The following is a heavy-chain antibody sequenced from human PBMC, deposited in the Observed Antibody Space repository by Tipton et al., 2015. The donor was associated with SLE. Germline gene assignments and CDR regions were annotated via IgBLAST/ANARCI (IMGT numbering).Heavy chain of an antibody. V-gene: IGHV4-38-2*01. CDR3: ARSAGYGSNWAHFDY. J-gene: IGHJ4*02. CDR1: GYSISSEYY. CDR2: IYHGGNT. D-gene: IGHD6-13*01. Sequence: TLSLTCAVSGYSISSEYYWGWIRQSPGKGLEWIGSIYHGGNTYYNPSLKSRVTVSVDTSKNQFSLKLTSVTAADTAVYYCARSAGYGSNWAHFDYWGQGTLVTVSS.